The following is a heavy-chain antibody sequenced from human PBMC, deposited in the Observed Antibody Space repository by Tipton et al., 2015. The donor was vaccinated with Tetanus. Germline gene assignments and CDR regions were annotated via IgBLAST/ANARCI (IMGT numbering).Heavy chain of an antibody. CDR2: VSGTSSDI. CDR1: GFIYSSYT. J-gene: IGHJ4*02. Sequence: SLRLSCEVSGFIYSSYTMNWVRQAPGKGLEWVASVSGTSSDIYYADSLKGRVTISRDNAKNSLYLQMNNLRAEDTAVYYCASVSALDYWGQGPLVTVSS. V-gene: IGHV3-21*01. CDR3: ASVSALDY.